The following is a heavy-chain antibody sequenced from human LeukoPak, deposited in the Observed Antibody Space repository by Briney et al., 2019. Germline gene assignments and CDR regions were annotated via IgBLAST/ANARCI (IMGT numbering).Heavy chain of an antibody. D-gene: IGHD3-22*01. CDR3: ARHSSGYYYSFDY. CDR2: VYYSGST. J-gene: IGHJ4*02. Sequence: SETLSLTCTVSGGSISSSSYYWGWIRHPPGKGLEWIGSVYYSGSTYYNPSLKSRVTISVDTSKIQFSLRLSSVTAADTAVYYCARHSSGYYYSFDYWGLGTLVAVSS. CDR1: GGSISSSSYY. V-gene: IGHV4-39*01.